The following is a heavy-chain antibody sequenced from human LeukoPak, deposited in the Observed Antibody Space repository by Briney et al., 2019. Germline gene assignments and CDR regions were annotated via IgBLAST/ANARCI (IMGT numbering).Heavy chain of an antibody. CDR1: GGTFSSYA. D-gene: IGHD3-22*01. CDR3: ARVPYYYDSSGTYYFDY. CDR2: IIPIFGTA. V-gene: IGHV1-69*06. Sequence: SVKVPCKASGGTFSSYAISWVRQAPGQGLEWMGGIIPIFGTANYAQKFQGRVTITADKSTSTAYMELSSLRSEDTAVYYCARVPYYYDSSGTYYFDYWGQGTLVTVSS. J-gene: IGHJ4*02.